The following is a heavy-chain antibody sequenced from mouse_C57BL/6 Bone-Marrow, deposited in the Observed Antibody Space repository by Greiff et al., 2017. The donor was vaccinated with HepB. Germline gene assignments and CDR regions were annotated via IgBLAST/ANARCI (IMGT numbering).Heavy chain of an antibody. Sequence: EVKLVESGPGLVKPSQSLSLTCSVTGYSITSGYYWNWIRQFPGNKLEWMGYISYDGSNNYNPSLKNRISITRDTSKNQFFLKLNSVTTEDTATYYCARDHDGYYNYFDYWGQGTTLTVSS. V-gene: IGHV3-6*01. CDR3: ARDHDGYYNYFDY. CDR2: ISYDGSN. CDR1: GYSITSGYY. D-gene: IGHD2-3*01. J-gene: IGHJ2*01.